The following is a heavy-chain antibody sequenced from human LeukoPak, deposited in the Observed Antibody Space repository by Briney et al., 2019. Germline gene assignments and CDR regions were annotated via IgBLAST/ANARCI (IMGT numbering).Heavy chain of an antibody. CDR1: GVSISNNY. Sequence: SETLSLTCTVSGVSISNNYWSWIRQPAGKGLEWIGRLYTSGSTHYNPSIKSRVTMSLDTSKNQFSLKLSSVTAADTAVYYCARDSGSGTFTWGQGTLVTVSS. J-gene: IGHJ5*02. D-gene: IGHD3-10*01. V-gene: IGHV4-4*07. CDR2: LYTSGST. CDR3: ARDSGSGTFT.